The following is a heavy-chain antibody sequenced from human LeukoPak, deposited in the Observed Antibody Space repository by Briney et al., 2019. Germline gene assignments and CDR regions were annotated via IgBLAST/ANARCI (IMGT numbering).Heavy chain of an antibody. V-gene: IGHV1-3*03. CDR2: INAGNGNT. J-gene: IGHJ4*02. CDR1: GYTFTSYA. Sequence: GASVKVSCKASGYTFTSYAMHWVRQAPGQRLEWMGWINAGNGNTKYSQEFQGRVTITRDTSASTAYMELSSLRSEDMAVYYCARGPRRGPDYGKFDYWGQGTLVTVSS. D-gene: IGHD4-17*01. CDR3: ARGPRRGPDYGKFDY.